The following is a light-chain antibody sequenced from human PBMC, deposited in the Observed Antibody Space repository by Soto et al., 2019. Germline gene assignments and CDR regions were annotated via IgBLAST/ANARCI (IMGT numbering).Light chain of an antibody. V-gene: IGKV3-11*01. CDR3: QQRSNSIT. CDR2: DAS. Sequence: EIVLTQSPATLSLSPGEGATLSCRTSQSVGNFLAWYQQKPGQAPRLLIYDASIRATGIPARFSGSGSGTDFTLTISSLEPEDFAVYHCQQRSNSITFGQGPRLAIK. CDR1: QSVGNF. J-gene: IGKJ5*01.